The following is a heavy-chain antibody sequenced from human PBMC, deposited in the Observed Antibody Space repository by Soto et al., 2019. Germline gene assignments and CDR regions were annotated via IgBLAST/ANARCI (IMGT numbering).Heavy chain of an antibody. CDR3: AHPRGFGVFDAYYL. J-gene: IGHJ3*01. V-gene: IGHV3-23*01. CDR1: GFTFSTYA. D-gene: IGHD3-10*01. Sequence: EVQLLESGGGLVQPGGSLRLSCAASGFTFSTYAMSWVRQAPGKGLVWVSAISGSGGSTFYADSVKGRFTISRDNAMNTLYLQMNSLRTEDTAVYYCAHPRGFGVFDAYYLWGQGTMVTVSS. CDR2: ISGSGGST.